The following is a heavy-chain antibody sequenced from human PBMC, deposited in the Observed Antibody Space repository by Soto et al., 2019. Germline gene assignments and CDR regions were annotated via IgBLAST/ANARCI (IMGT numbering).Heavy chain of an antibody. CDR2: IYYSGST. Sequence: QVQLQESGPGLVKPSETLSLTCTVSGGSISSYYWSWIQQPPGKGLEWIGYIYYSGSTNYNPSLNSRVTISVDTSKNHFSLKLSSVTAADTAVYYCARHDIRVWYGRYFDYWGQRTLVTVSS. V-gene: IGHV4-59*08. D-gene: IGHD3-10*01. CDR1: GGSISSYY. CDR3: ARHDIRVWYGRYFDY. J-gene: IGHJ4*02.